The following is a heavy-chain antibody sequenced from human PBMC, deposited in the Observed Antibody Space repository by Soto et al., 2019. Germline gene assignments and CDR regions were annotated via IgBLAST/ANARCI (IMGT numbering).Heavy chain of an antibody. CDR2: VYSSGTS. CDR1: GGSMNSYY. CDR3: ARYSPPKKSYDSTPGWFVP. V-gene: IGHV4-59*01. Sequence: QVQLHESGPGLVKPSETLSLTCTVSGGSMNSYYWSWIRQPPGKGLEWLGYVYSSGTSKYNVSLESRIPMSLETTRNQFTLSPNSVTAADTAVYFCARYSPPKKSYDSTPGWFVPWGQGPLVAASS. D-gene: IGHD3-22*01. J-gene: IGHJ5*02.